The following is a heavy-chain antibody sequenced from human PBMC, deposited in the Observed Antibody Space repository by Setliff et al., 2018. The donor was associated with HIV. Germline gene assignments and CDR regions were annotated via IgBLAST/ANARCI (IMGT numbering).Heavy chain of an antibody. Sequence: PSETRSLTCAVYGTSFSDYYWTWIRQPPGKGLEWIGEVNHSGTTNYNTSLKSRVTISGDTSKKQFSLKLSSVTAADTAVYYCARDRRSIFGVDTKNWFDPWGQGTLVTVSS. D-gene: IGHD3-3*01. V-gene: IGHV4-34*01. J-gene: IGHJ5*02. CDR2: VNHSGTT. CDR3: ARDRRSIFGVDTKNWFDP. CDR1: GTSFSDYY.